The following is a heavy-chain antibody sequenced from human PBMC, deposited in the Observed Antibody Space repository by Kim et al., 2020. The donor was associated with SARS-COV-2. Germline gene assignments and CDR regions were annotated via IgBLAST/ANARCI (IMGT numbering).Heavy chain of an antibody. J-gene: IGHJ4*02. V-gene: IGHV4-31*02. CDR3: ARGRITIFGVVTEFDY. Sequence: SRKSRVTISVDTSKNQCSLKLSSVTAADTAVYYWARGRITIFGVVTEFDYWGQGTLVTVSS. D-gene: IGHD3-3*01.